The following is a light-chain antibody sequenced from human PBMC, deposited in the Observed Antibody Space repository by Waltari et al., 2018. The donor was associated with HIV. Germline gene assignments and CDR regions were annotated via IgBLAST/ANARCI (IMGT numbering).Light chain of an antibody. V-gene: IGKV1-9*01. CDR1: QGISSY. Sequence: DIQLTQSPSFLSASAGDRVSITCRASQGISSYLAWHQQKPEEAPKLLMYSASTLQSGVPSRFSGSGSGTEFTLTISSLQPEDFATYYCQQLNSPPYTFGQGTKLEIK. CDR3: QQLNSPPYT. CDR2: SAS. J-gene: IGKJ2*01.